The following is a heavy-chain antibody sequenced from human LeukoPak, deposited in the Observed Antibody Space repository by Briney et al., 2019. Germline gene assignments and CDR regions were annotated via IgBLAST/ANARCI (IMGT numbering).Heavy chain of an antibody. J-gene: IGHJ6*03. V-gene: IGHV1-46*01. CDR2: INPSGGST. CDR1: GYTFTSYY. Sequence: ASVKVSCKASGYTFTSYYMHWVRQAPGQELEWMGIINPSGGSTSYAQKFQGRVTMTRDTSTSTVYMELSSLRSEDTAVYYCARGPRGRSGSYIYYYYYMDVWGKGTTVTVSS. CDR3: ARGPRGRSGSYIYYYYYMDV. D-gene: IGHD1-26*01.